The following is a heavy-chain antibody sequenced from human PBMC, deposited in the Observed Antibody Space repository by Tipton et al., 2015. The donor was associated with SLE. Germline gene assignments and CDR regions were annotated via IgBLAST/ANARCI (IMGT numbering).Heavy chain of an antibody. CDR2: SSYSEGT. CDR1: GDSISSSPYY. D-gene: IGHD2-21*01. J-gene: IGHJ4*02. V-gene: IGHV4-39*01. Sequence: TLSLTCTVSGDSISSSPYYWGWIRQPPGKGLEWIGSSSYSEGTYYSPSLKSRVTISVDTSKNQFSLRLSSVTAADTALYYCARHWYCGRYCASHFDSWGQGTLVTVSS. CDR3: ARHWYCGRYCASHFDS.